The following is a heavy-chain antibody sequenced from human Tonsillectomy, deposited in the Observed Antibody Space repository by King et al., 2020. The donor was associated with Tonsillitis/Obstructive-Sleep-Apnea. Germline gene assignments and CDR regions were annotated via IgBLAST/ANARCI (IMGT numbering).Heavy chain of an antibody. CDR2: INHGGNT. CDR1: GASFNSFY. J-gene: IGHJ4*02. D-gene: IGHD6-13*01. CDR3: SRGGSTLXXYXXXXX. Sequence: VQLQQWGAGLLKPSETLSLTCAVYGASFNSFYWTWIRQPPGKGLEWIGEINHGGNTNYNPSLKSRVTISVDISESQFSLNLNSVTAADTAVYYCSRGGSTLXXYXXXXXGXQGTLVTVSS. V-gene: IGHV4-34*01.